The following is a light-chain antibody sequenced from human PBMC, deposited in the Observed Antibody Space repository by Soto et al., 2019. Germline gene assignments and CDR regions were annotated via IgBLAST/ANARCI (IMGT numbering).Light chain of an antibody. J-gene: IGKJ5*01. CDR3: QQYGSSLT. V-gene: IGKV3-20*01. Sequence: EVVVTQSPVTLALSPGERATLSCRTSQSVDIYVAWYQQKPGQAPRLLIYDASNRAPGIPARFSGSGSGTDFTLTISRLEPEDFAVYYCQQYGSSLTFGQGTRLEIK. CDR2: DAS. CDR1: QSVDIY.